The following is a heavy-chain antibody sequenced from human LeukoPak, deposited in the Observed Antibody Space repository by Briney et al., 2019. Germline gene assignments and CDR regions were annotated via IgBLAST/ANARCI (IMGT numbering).Heavy chain of an antibody. D-gene: IGHD6-19*01. J-gene: IGHJ4*02. CDR2: MYTIGST. V-gene: IGHV4-4*07. CDR1: GGSISSYY. CDR3: ARQDSSGWTPFDY. Sequence: SETLSLTCTVSGGSISSYYRSWIRQPAGKGLEWIGRMYTIGSTNYNPSLKSRVTMSVDTSKYQFSLKLSSVTAADTAVYYCARQDSSGWTPFDYWGQGTLVTVSS.